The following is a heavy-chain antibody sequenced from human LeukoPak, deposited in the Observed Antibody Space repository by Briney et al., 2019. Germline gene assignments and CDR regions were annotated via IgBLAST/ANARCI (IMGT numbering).Heavy chain of an antibody. CDR1: GGTFSSYA. D-gene: IGHD1-7*01. Sequence: SVKVSCKASGGTFSSYAISWVRQAPGQGLEWMGGIIPIFGTANYAQKFQGRVTITADESTSTAYIELSSLRSEDTAVHYCARDRTRNNWNYDWFDPWGQGTLVTVSS. CDR3: ARDRTRNNWNYDWFDP. V-gene: IGHV1-69*01. J-gene: IGHJ5*02. CDR2: IIPIFGTA.